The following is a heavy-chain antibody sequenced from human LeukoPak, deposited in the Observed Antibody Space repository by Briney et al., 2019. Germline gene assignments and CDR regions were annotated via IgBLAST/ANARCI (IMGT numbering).Heavy chain of an antibody. CDR3: ARDQYGANPQYFFEF. J-gene: IGHJ4*02. CDR1: GFTFSSYA. D-gene: IGHD4-23*01. CDR2: VSGSGGNT. V-gene: IGHV3-23*01. Sequence: GSLRLSCEASGFTFSSYAMSWVRQAPGKGLDWVSAVSGSGGNTYYADSVRGRFTVSRDNSKNTLFLQMNRLRAEDTAVYYCARDQYGANPQYFFEFWGQGTLVTVSS.